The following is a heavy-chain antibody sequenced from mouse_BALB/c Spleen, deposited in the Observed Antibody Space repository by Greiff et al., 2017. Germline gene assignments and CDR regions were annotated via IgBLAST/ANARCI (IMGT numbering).Heavy chain of an antibody. Sequence: EVKLVESGGGLVQPGGSRKLSCAASGFTFSSFGMHWVRQAPEKGLEWVAYISSGSSTIYYADTVKGRFTISRDNPKNTLFLQMTSLRSEDTAMYYCARRGYYYGSSDFDYWGQGTTLTVSS. D-gene: IGHD1-1*01. J-gene: IGHJ2*01. CDR3: ARRGYYYGSSDFDY. CDR1: GFTFSSFG. CDR2: ISSGSSTI. V-gene: IGHV5-17*02.